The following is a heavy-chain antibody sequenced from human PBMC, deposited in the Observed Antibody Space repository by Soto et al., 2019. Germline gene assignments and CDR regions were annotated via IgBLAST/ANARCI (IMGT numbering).Heavy chain of an antibody. V-gene: IGHV3-23*01. Sequence: GGSLRLSCAASGFTFSTYAMIWVRQAPGKGLEWVSAISGSGGSTYYADAVKGRFTISRDNSKNTLFLQMNSLRAEDTAVYYCATRRDASYYYYGMDVWGQGTTVTVSS. CDR2: ISGSGGST. CDR1: GFTFSTYA. D-gene: IGHD2-2*01. J-gene: IGHJ6*02. CDR3: ATRRDASYYYYGMDV.